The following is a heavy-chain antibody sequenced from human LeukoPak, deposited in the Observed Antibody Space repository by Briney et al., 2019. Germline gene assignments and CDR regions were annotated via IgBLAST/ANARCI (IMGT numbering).Heavy chain of an antibody. J-gene: IGHJ5*02. CDR2: INHSGST. Sequence: SETLSLTCAVYGGSFSGYYWSWIRQPPGEGLGWIGEINHSGSTNYNPSLKSRVTISVDTSKNQFSLKLSSVTAADTAVCYCARKSQRRRLNWFDPWGQGTLVTVSS. V-gene: IGHV4-34*01. CDR3: ARKSQRRRLNWFDP. CDR1: GGSFSGYY. D-gene: IGHD1-1*01.